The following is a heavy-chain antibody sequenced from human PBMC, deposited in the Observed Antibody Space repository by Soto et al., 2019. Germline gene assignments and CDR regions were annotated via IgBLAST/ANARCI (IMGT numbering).Heavy chain of an antibody. CDR1: GGSFSGYY. V-gene: IGHV4-34*01. CDR3: ARGPRAYYYGMDV. Sequence: QVQLQQWGAGLLKPSETLSLTCAVYGGSFSGYYWSWIRQPPGKGLEWIGEINHSGSTNYNPSLKSRVTISVDTSKNQFSLKPSSVTAADTAVYYCARGPRAYYYGMDVWGQGTTVTVSS. CDR2: INHSGST. J-gene: IGHJ6*02.